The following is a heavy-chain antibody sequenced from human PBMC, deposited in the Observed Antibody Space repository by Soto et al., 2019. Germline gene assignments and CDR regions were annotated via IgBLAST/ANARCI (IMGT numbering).Heavy chain of an antibody. CDR2: LSDSVGTT. CDR1: GFSFGTYT. J-gene: IGHJ4*02. D-gene: IGHD3-3*02. Sequence: GGSLRLSCAVSGFSFGTYTVNWVRQAPGTGLEWVSGLSDSVGTTHYAYSVKGRFTISRDRSKNTLYLQMNNLRAEDTAVYYCAKHLIGGRLQSPFDLWGQGTQVTVSS. V-gene: IGHV3-23*01. CDR3: AKHLIGGRLQSPFDL.